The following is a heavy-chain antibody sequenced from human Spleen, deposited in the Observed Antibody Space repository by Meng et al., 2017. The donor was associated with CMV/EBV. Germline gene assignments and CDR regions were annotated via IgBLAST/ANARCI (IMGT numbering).Heavy chain of an antibody. D-gene: IGHD3-9*01. Sequence: FTFSGSAMHWVRQASGKGLEWIGRIRSKANSYATSYAASLKGRFTISRDDSKNKAYLQMNSLKTEDTAVYYCTVRYFDGSTYYFDYWGQGTLVTVSS. V-gene: IGHV3-73*01. CDR3: TVRYFDGSTYYFDY. J-gene: IGHJ4*02. CDR1: FTFSGSA. CDR2: IRSKANSYAT.